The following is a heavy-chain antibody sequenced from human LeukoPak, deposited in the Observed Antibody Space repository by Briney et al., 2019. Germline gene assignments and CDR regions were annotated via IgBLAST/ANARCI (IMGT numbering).Heavy chain of an antibody. J-gene: IGHJ4*02. CDR2: IYTSGST. CDR3: AREDCSGGSCYSH. D-gene: IGHD2-15*01. Sequence: KPSETLSLTCTVSGGSISSYYWSWIRQPPGKGLEWIGYIYTSGSTNYNPSLKSRVTISVDTSKNQFSLKLSSVTAADTAVYYCAREDCSGGSCYSHWGQGTLVTVSS. V-gene: IGHV4-4*09. CDR1: GGSISSYY.